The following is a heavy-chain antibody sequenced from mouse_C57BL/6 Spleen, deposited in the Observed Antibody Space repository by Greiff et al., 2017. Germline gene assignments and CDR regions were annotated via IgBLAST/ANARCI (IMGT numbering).Heavy chain of an antibody. CDR2: INPNNGGT. CDR1: GYTFTDYY. D-gene: IGHD1-1*01. J-gene: IGHJ1*03. CDR3: ARVHYYGSSSGRKGYFDV. Sequence: EVQLQQSGPELVKPGASVKISCKASGYTFTDYYMNWVKQSHGKSLEWIGDINPNNGGTSYNQKFKGKATLTVDKSSSTAYMELRSLTSEDSAVYYCARVHYYGSSSGRKGYFDVWGTGTTVTVSS. V-gene: IGHV1-26*01.